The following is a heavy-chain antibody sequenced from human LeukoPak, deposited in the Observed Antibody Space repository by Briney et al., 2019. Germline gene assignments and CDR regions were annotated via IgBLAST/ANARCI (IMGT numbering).Heavy chain of an antibody. CDR3: ARDHRIAVAGIFDP. D-gene: IGHD6-19*01. CDR1: GYTFTSYG. J-gene: IGHJ5*02. V-gene: IGHV1-18*01. CDR2: ISAYNGNT. Sequence: ASVKVSCKASGYTFTSYGISWVRQAPGQGLEWMGWISAYNGNTNYAQKLQGRVTMTTDTSTSIAYMELRSLRSDDTAVYYCARDHRIAVAGIFDPWGQGTLVTVSS.